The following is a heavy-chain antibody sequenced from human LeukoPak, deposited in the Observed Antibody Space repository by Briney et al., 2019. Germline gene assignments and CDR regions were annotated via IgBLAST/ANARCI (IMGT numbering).Heavy chain of an antibody. Sequence: GGSLRLSCAASGFTFSSYGMHWVRQAPGKGLEWVAFIHYDGSDKYYADSVKGRFTISRDNSKNTLYLQMNSLRAEDTAVYYCASIAARPFDYWGQGTLVTVSS. D-gene: IGHD6-6*01. CDR1: GFTFSSYG. CDR3: ASIAARPFDY. V-gene: IGHV3-30*02. CDR2: IHYDGSDK. J-gene: IGHJ4*02.